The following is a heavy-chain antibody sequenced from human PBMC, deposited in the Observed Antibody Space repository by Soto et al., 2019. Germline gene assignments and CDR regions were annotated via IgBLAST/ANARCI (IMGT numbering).Heavy chain of an antibody. CDR3: ARGGEESSIYGMDV. Sequence: QVQLVESGGGVVQPGRSLRLSCAASGFTFSSYGMHWVRQAPGKGLEWVAVIWYDGSNKYYADSVKGRFTISRDNSKNTLYLQMNSLRAEDTAVYYCARGGEESSIYGMDVWGQGTKVTVSS. CDR2: IWYDGSNK. CDR1: GFTFSSYG. D-gene: IGHD3-10*01. V-gene: IGHV3-33*01. J-gene: IGHJ6*02.